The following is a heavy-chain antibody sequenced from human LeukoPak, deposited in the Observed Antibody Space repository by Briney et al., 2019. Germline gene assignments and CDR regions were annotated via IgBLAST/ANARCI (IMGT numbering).Heavy chain of an antibody. J-gene: IGHJ3*02. CDR1: GGSISSYY. Sequence: PSETLSLTCIVSGGSISSYYWRWIRQPPGKGLEWMGYIYYSGSTNYNPSLKTRVTISVDTSKNQFSLKLSSVTAADTAVYYCARRISDAFDIWGQETMVTVPS. CDR2: IYYSGST. V-gene: IGHV4-59*01. CDR3: ARRISDAFDI.